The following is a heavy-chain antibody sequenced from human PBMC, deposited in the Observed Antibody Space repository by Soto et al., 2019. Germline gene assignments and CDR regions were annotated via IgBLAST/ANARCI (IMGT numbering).Heavy chain of an antibody. J-gene: IGHJ5*02. CDR1: GDSVSSNTAS. D-gene: IGHD5-12*01. CDR3: AKGDNLGPKTGYAFDP. V-gene: IGHV6-1*01. CDR2: TYSRSKWYN. Sequence: PSQTFSLTCAISGDSVSSNTASWNWVRQSPSRGLEWLGRTYSRSKWYNDYAVSVKSRIIINPDTSKNQFSLQLNSVTPEDTAVYYCAKGDNLGPKTGYAFDPWGQGILVTVSS.